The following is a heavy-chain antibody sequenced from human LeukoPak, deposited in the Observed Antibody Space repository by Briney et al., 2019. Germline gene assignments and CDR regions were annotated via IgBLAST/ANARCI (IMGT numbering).Heavy chain of an antibody. D-gene: IGHD2-15*01. V-gene: IGHV4-34*01. CDR3: GSGGPYGGYQYYFDW. CDR1: GGSFSGYY. CDR2: INHSGST. J-gene: IGHJ4*02. Sequence: SETLSLTCAVYGGSFSGYYWSWIRQPPGKGLEWIGEINHSGSTNYNPSLKSRVTISVDTSKNQFSLKLSSVTAADTAVYYCGSGGPYGGYQYYFDWGGQEPLVTVSS.